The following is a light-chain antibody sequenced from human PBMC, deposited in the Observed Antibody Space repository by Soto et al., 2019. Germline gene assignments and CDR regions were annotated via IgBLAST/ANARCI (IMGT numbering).Light chain of an antibody. Sequence: DIQMPQSPSTLSASVGDRVTITCRPSPSISSRLAWYQQKPGKAPKLLIYKASTLESGVPSRFSGSGSGTEFTLTIISLQPDDFATYYCQHDNSYPITFGQGTRLEIK. V-gene: IGKV1-5*03. CDR2: KAS. J-gene: IGKJ5*01. CDR3: QHDNSYPIT. CDR1: PSISSR.